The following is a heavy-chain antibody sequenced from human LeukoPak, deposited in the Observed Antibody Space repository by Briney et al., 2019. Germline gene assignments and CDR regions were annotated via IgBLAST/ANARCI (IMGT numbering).Heavy chain of an antibody. CDR2: IYYSGSA. J-gene: IGHJ4*02. CDR3: ASGSETWGLLPKFYFDY. Sequence: SDTLSLTCTVSGGSISSYYWSWIRQPARRRLEWIGWIYYSGSADYNPSLKSRVTISVDTSTNQFSLKLTSVTAADTALYYCASGSETWGLLPKFYFDYWGQGTLVTVSS. CDR1: GGSISSYY. D-gene: IGHD1-26*01. V-gene: IGHV4-59*07.